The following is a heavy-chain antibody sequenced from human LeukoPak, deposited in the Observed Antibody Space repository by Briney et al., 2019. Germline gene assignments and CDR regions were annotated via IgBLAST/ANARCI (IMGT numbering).Heavy chain of an antibody. CDR3: ARDGYSGSDAL. Sequence: SETLSLTCTVSSGSLGSYYWSWIRQPPGKGLEWIGYIYYSGSTNYNPSLKSRVSMSVGTSKIQFSLKLSSVTAADTAVYYCARDGYSGSDALWGQGTLVTVSS. D-gene: IGHD5-12*01. J-gene: IGHJ4*02. CDR1: SGSLGSYY. V-gene: IGHV4-59*01. CDR2: IYYSGST.